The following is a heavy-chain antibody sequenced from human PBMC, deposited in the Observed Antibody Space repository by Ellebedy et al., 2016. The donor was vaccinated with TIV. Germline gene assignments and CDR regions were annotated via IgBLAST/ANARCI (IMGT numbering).Heavy chain of an antibody. CDR1: GDTFNNYG. Sequence: ASVKVSCXASGDTFNNYGFTWVRQAPGQGLEWMGWINVYQGVTNYAPKFQGRVTMTTDTSTSTAYMELRSLRSVDTAVYYCAGDPLGRGRFDPWGQGTLVTVSS. V-gene: IGHV1-18*01. D-gene: IGHD7-27*01. J-gene: IGHJ5*02. CDR3: AGDPLGRGRFDP. CDR2: INVYQGVT.